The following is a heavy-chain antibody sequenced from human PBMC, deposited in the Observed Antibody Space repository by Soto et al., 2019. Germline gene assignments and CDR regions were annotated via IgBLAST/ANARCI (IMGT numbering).Heavy chain of an antibody. J-gene: IGHJ6*03. CDR2: TWYDESNK. CDR1: GFSFSSFG. D-gene: IGHD3-16*01. Sequence: QVRLVESGGGVVQPGRSPRLSCAASGFSFSSFGMHWVRQAPRKGLEWVAVTWYDESNKYYADSVKGRFTISRDNSKNTLYLQMDSLRVEDTAVYYCARGAGNYYYYMDVWGKGTTVTVSS. CDR3: ARGAGNYYYYMDV. V-gene: IGHV3-33*01.